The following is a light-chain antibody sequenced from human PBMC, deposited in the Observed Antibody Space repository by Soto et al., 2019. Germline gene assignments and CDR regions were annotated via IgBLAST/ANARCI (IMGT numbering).Light chain of an antibody. J-gene: IGKJ4*01. Sequence: EFVMSQSPATLSVSPGEGATLSCRASQGIGDTLAWYQHKPGQAPRLLIYGASSRATGIPVRFSGSGSGTDFTLTISSLEPEDFAVYYCQQRSVWPVTFGGGTKVDIK. CDR1: QGIGDT. V-gene: IGKV3D-11*01. CDR3: QQRSVWPVT. CDR2: GAS.